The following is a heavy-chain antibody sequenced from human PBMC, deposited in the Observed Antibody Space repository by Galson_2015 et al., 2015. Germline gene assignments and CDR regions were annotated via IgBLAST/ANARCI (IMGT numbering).Heavy chain of an antibody. V-gene: IGHV3-9*01. CDR2: ISWNSGSI. D-gene: IGHD3-16*02. CDR1: GFTFDDYA. J-gene: IGHJ4*02. Sequence: SLRLSCAASGFTFDDYAMHWVRQAPGKGLEWVSGISWNSGSIGYADSVKGRFTISRDNAKNSLYLQMNSLRAEDTALYYCAKDKWITFGGVIADWGQGTLVTVSS. CDR3: AKDKWITFGGVIAD.